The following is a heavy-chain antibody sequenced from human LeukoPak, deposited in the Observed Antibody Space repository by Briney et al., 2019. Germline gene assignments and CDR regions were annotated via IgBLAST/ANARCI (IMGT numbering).Heavy chain of an antibody. D-gene: IGHD5-24*01. CDR3: AAAGLGDGYNRDY. CDR1: GFTFTSSA. V-gene: IGHV1-58*01. CDR2: IVVGSGNT. J-gene: IGHJ4*02. Sequence: ASVKDSCKASGFTFTSSAVQWVRQARGQRLEWIGWIVVGSGNTNCAQKFQERVTITRDMSTSTAYMELSSLRSEDTAVYYCAAAGLGDGYNRDYWGQGTLVTVSS.